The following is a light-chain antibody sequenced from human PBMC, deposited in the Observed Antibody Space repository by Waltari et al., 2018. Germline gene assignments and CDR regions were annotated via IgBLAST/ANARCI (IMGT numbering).Light chain of an antibody. CDR3: QQYGRSWNT. CDR1: QSVSSNY. V-gene: IGKV3-20*01. Sequence: EIVLTQSPGTLSLSPGESATLSCRASQSVSSNYLTWYQQNPGQAPRLLIYGASSRATGIPDRFSGSGSGTDFTLTISRLEPEDFAVYYCQQYGRSWNTFGQGTKLEIK. CDR2: GAS. J-gene: IGKJ2*01.